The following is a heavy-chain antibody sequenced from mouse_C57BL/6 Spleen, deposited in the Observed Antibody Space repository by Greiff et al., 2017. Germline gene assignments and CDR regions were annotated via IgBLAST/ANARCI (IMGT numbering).Heavy chain of an antibody. Sequence: QVQLQQSGAELVKPGASVKMSCKASGYTFTSYWITWVKQRPGQGLEWIGDIYPGSGSTNYNEKFKSKATLTVDTSSSTAYMQLSSLTSEDSAVYYCAREGRDYYGSSYLYYFDYWGQGTTLTVSS. D-gene: IGHD1-1*01. J-gene: IGHJ2*01. V-gene: IGHV1-55*01. CDR3: AREGRDYYGSSYLYYFDY. CDR2: IYPGSGST. CDR1: GYTFTSYW.